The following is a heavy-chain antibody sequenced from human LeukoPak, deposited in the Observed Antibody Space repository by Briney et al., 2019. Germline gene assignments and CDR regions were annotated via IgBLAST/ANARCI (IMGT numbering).Heavy chain of an antibody. CDR3: ARASVAAHRTYYYYMDV. J-gene: IGHJ6*03. CDR1: GGSFSGYN. Sequence: SETLSLTCAVYGGSFSGYNWSWIRQPPGKGLEWIGEINHSGSTNYNPSLKSRVTISVDTSKNHFSLKLSSVTAADTSVYYCARASVAAHRTYYYYMDVWGKGTTVTISS. CDR2: INHSGST. V-gene: IGHV4-34*01. D-gene: IGHD6-19*01.